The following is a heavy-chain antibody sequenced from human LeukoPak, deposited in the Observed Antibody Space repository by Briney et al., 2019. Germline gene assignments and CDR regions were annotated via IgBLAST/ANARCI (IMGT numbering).Heavy chain of an antibody. CDR3: ARTAARRFDY. Sequence: ASVKVSCKASGYTFTSFGISWVRQAPGQGLEWMGWINTYNGNTNYAQKLQGRVTMTRDTSTSTVYMELSSLRSDDTAVYYCARTAARRFDYWGQGTLVTVSS. CDR2: INTYNGNT. V-gene: IGHV1-18*01. D-gene: IGHD6-6*01. J-gene: IGHJ4*02. CDR1: GYTFTSFG.